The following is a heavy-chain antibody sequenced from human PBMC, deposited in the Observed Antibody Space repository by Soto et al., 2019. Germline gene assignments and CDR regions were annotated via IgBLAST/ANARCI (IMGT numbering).Heavy chain of an antibody. Sequence: SVNVSCKASGGTFSSYAISWVRQAPGQGLEWMGGIIPIFGTANYAQKFQGRVTITADESTSTAYMELGSLRSEDTAVYYCARGGPHAPRIAAAGHFDYWGQGTLVTVSS. J-gene: IGHJ4*02. CDR1: GGTFSSYA. V-gene: IGHV1-69*13. CDR2: IIPIFGTA. CDR3: ARGGPHAPRIAAAGHFDY. D-gene: IGHD6-13*01.